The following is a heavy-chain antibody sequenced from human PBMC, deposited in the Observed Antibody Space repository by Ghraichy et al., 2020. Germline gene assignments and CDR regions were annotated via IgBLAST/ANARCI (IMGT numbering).Heavy chain of an antibody. CDR1: GGSFSGYY. D-gene: IGHD1-26*01. V-gene: IGHV4-34*01. CDR3: ARGIGESYGTLDY. CDR2: INHSGST. J-gene: IGHJ4*02. Sequence: SETLTLTCAVYGGSFSGYYWSWIRQPPGKGLEWIGEINHSGSTNYNPSLKSRVTISVDTSKNQFSLKLSSVTAADTAVYYCARGIGESYGTLDYWGQGTLVTVSS.